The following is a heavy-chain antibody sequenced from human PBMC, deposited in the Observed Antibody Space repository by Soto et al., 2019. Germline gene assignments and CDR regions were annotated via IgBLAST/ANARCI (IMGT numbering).Heavy chain of an antibody. D-gene: IGHD3-10*01. CDR2: IYYSGST. CDR3: ARGGSGCSDY. Sequence: HSWSLELRRAVCRDSVSSGGYYWSWIRQHPGKGLEWIGYIYYSGSTYYNPSLKSRVTISVDTSKNQFSLKLSSVTAADTAVYYCARGGSGCSDYWGQGTLVTVSS. CDR1: RDSVSSGGYY. J-gene: IGHJ4*02. V-gene: IGHV4-31*11.